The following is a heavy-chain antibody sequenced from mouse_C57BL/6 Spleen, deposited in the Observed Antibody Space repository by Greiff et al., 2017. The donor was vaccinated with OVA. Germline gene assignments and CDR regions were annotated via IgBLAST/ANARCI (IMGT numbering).Heavy chain of an antibody. V-gene: IGHV5-4*01. Sequence: EVQGVESGGGLVKPGGSLKLSCAASGFTFSSYAMSWVRQTPEKRLEWVATISDGGSYTYYPDNVKGRFTISRDNAKNNLYLQMSHLKSEDTAMYYCARVGYYDDDEDYWGQGTTLTVSS. D-gene: IGHD2-4*01. J-gene: IGHJ2*01. CDR1: GFTFSSYA. CDR2: ISDGGSYT. CDR3: ARVGYYDDDEDY.